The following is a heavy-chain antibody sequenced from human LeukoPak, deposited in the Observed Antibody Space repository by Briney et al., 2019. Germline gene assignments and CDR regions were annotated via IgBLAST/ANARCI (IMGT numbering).Heavy chain of an antibody. CDR2: VSGSGGGT. CDR3: AKEGTYDFWSGYQIYYYMYV. CDR1: GFTFSSYA. J-gene: IGHJ6*03. V-gene: IGHV3-23*01. D-gene: IGHD3-3*01. Sequence: GGSLRLSCAASGFTFSSYAMSWVRMAPGEGLEGVSAVSGSGGGTNYTDSVMGRCTISSDNSNNTLYLQMNSLRAEDTAVYYCAKEGTYDFWSGYQIYYYMYVWGKGTTVTVSS.